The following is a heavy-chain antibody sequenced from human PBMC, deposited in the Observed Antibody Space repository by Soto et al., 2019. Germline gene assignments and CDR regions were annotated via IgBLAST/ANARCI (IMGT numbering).Heavy chain of an antibody. CDR2: IYYSGST. CDR1: GGSISSGDYY. V-gene: IGHV4-30-4*01. D-gene: IGHD5-12*01. J-gene: IGHJ6*02. Sequence: SETLSLTCTVSGGSISSGDYYWSWIRQPPGKGLEWIGYIYYSGSTYYNPSLKSRVTISVDTSKNQFSLKLSSVTAADTAVYYCARGGEMATINYYYYGMDVWGQGTTVT. CDR3: ARGGEMATINYYYYGMDV.